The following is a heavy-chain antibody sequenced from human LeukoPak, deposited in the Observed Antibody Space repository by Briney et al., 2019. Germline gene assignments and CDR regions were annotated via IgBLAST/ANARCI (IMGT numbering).Heavy chain of an antibody. D-gene: IGHD3-9*01. CDR2: IWYDGSNK. Sequence: AGGSLRLSCAASGFTFSSYTMNWVRQAPGKGLEWVAVIWYDGSNKYYADSVKGRFTISRDNFKNTLYLQMNSLRAEDTAVYYCARGGGSYYDILTGYYFGYWGQGTLVTVSS. CDR3: ARGGGSYYDILTGYYFGY. CDR1: GFTFSSYT. V-gene: IGHV3-33*08. J-gene: IGHJ4*02.